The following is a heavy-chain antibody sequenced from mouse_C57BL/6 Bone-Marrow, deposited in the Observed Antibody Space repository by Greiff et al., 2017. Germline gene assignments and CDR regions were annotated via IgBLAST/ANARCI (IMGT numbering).Heavy chain of an antibody. J-gene: IGHJ1*03. CDR2: IDPSDSYT. CDR1: GYTFTSYW. Sequence: QVQLQQPGAELVRPGTSVKLSCKASGYTFTSYWMHWVKQRPGQGLEWIGVIDPSDSYTNYNQKFKGKATLTVATSSSTAYMQLSSLTSEDSAVYYCARWGGYPWYFDVWGTGTTVTVSS. D-gene: IGHD2-2*01. V-gene: IGHV1-59*01. CDR3: ARWGGYPWYFDV.